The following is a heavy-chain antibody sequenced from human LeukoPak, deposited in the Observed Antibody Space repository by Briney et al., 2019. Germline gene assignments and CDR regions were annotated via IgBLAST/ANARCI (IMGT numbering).Heavy chain of an antibody. CDR1: GFTFSTYW. D-gene: IGHD3-22*01. Sequence: GGSLRLSCAASGFTFSTYWMHWVSQAPGKGLVWVSRIKSDGSTNYADSVKGRFTISRDNANNTLSLQMNSLRPEDTSVYYCARAPSEIGGYYPEYFRHWGQGTLVTVSS. J-gene: IGHJ1*01. CDR2: IKSDGST. V-gene: IGHV3-74*01. CDR3: ARAPSEIGGYYPEYFRH.